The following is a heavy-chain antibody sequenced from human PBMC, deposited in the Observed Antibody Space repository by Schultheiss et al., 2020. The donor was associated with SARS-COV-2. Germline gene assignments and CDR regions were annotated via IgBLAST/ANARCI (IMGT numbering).Heavy chain of an antibody. V-gene: IGHV4-34*01. Sequence: SETLSLTCAVYGGSFSGYYWSWIRQPPGKGLEWIGEINHSGSTNYNPSLKSRVTISVDTSKNQFSLKLSSVTAADTAVYYCARDDYGDWALDYWGQGTLVTVSS. D-gene: IGHD4-17*01. CDR1: GGSFSGYY. CDR3: ARDDYGDWALDY. J-gene: IGHJ4*02. CDR2: INHSGST.